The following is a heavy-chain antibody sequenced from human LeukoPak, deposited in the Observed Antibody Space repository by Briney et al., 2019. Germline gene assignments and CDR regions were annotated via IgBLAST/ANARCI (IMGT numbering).Heavy chain of an antibody. Sequence: SETLSLTCTVSGDSFSSVSYYWRWLRQPAGKGLEWIGRIYATGSTNYNPSLKSRVTISVDTSKNQFSLKLTSVTAADTAVYYCARGGLLNWFDPWGQGTLVTVSS. D-gene: IGHD1-26*01. CDR1: GDSFSSVSYY. V-gene: IGHV4-61*02. CDR2: IYATGST. CDR3: ARGGLLNWFDP. J-gene: IGHJ5*02.